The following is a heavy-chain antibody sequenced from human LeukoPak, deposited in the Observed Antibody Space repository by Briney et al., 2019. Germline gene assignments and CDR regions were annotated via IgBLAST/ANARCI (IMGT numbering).Heavy chain of an antibody. CDR1: GYTFTSYA. Sequence: ASVTVSCKASGYTFTSYAMHWVRQAPGQRLEWMGWINAGNGNTKYSQKFQGRVTITRDTSASTAYMELSSLRSEDTAVYYCARVSAVGANSFDYWGQGTLVTVSS. CDR2: INAGNGNT. D-gene: IGHD1-26*01. J-gene: IGHJ4*02. CDR3: ARVSAVGANSFDY. V-gene: IGHV1-3*01.